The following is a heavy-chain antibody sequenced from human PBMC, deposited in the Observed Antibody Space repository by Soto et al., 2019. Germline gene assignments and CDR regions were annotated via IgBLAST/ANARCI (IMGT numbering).Heavy chain of an antibody. J-gene: IGHJ4*02. Sequence: QVQLVQSGAEVQKPGASVKVSCKASGYTFPSSTISWLRQAPGQGLEWMGWIKAYSGNTNYAQKLQGRVTMTTDTSTNTAYMGLGSLTSDNTAIYFCAIDESGDDDYWGQGTLVTVSS. CDR2: IKAYSGNT. CDR1: GYTFPSST. CDR3: AIDESGDDDY. V-gene: IGHV1-18*01. D-gene: IGHD4-17*01.